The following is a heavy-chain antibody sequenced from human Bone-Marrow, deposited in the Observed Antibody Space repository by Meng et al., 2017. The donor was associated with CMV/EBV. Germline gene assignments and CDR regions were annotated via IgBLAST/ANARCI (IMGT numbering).Heavy chain of an antibody. CDR1: GGSISSYY. CDR3: ARSVPAAIWWLYFDY. J-gene: IGHJ4*02. Sequence: SETLSLNCTVSGGSISSYYWSWIRQPPGKGLEWIGYIYYSGSTNYNPSLKSRVTISVDTSKNQFSLKLSSVTAADTAVYYCARSVPAAIWWLYFDYWGQGTLVTVSS. V-gene: IGHV4-59*01. D-gene: IGHD2-2*01. CDR2: IYYSGST.